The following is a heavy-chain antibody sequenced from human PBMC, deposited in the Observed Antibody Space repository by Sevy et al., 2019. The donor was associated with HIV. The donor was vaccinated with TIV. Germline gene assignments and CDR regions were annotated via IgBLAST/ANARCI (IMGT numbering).Heavy chain of an antibody. D-gene: IGHD6-13*01. CDR2: ISSSSSYI. J-gene: IGHJ4*02. V-gene: IGHV3-21*01. CDR1: GFTFSSYS. Sequence: GGSQRLSCAASGFTFSSYSMNWVRQAPGKGLEWVSSISSSSSYIYYADSVKGRFTISRDNAKNSLYLQMNSLRAEDTAVYYCAREGQHLVSYWGQGTLVTVSS. CDR3: AREGQHLVSY.